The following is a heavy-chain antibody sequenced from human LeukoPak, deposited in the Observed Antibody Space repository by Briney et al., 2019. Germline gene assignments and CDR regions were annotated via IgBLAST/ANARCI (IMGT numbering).Heavy chain of an antibody. CDR2: ISWNSGSI. J-gene: IGHJ4*02. CDR1: GFTFDDYA. Sequence: PGRSLRLSCAASGFTFDDYAMHWVRQAPGKGLEWVSGISWNSGSIGYADSVKGRFTISRDNAKNSLYLQMNSLRAEDTAVYYCARGPLQLGYCSSTSCYLPIDYWGQGTLVTVSS. V-gene: IGHV3-9*01. CDR3: ARGPLQLGYCSSTSCYLPIDY. D-gene: IGHD2-2*01.